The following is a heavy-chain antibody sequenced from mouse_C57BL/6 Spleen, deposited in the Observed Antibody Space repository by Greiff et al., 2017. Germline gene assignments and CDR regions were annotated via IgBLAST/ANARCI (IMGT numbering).Heavy chain of an antibody. CDR2: IHPSDSDT. J-gene: IGHJ4*01. D-gene: IGHD1-1*01. CDR3: AMGLYYCSSYDAMDY. CDR1: GYTFTSYW. V-gene: IGHV1-74*01. Sequence: QVQLKQPGAELVKPGASVKVSCKASGYTFTSYWMHWVKQRPGQGLEGIGRIHPSDSDTNYNQKFKGKATLTVDKSSSPAYMQLSSLTSEDSAVYYCAMGLYYCSSYDAMDYWGQGTSVTVSS.